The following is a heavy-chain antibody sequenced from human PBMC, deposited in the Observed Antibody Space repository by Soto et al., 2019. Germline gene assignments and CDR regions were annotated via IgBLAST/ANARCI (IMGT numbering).Heavy chain of an antibody. CDR1: GGSFSPYF. CDR3: ARLASGWQYYYFDF. J-gene: IGHJ2*01. V-gene: IGHV4-34*01. Sequence: QVQLQQWGAGLLKPSETLSLTCAVYGGSFSPYFWSWIRQPPGKGLEWIGGMNHSGCTNYNPSLTRRATLSVDTSKNQVSLKLTSVTAADTAVYYCARLASGWQYYYFDFWGRGTPVTVSS. D-gene: IGHD6-19*01. CDR2: MNHSGCT.